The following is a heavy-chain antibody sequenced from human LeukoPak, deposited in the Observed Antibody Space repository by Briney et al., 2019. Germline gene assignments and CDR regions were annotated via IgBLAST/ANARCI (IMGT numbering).Heavy chain of an antibody. J-gene: IGHJ2*01. CDR3: AREQAWDFDL. CDR1: GFTVSGNY. CDR2: IYSGGTT. Sequence: GGSLRLSCAASGFTVSGNYMTWVRQPPGKGLEWVSIIYSGGTTYYADSVKGRFTISRDNSKNTVYLQVNSLRAEDTAVYYCAREQAWDFDLWGRGTLVTVSS. V-gene: IGHV3-53*05.